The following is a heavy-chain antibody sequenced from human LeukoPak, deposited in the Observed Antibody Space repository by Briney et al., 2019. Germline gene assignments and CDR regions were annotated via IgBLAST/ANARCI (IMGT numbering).Heavy chain of an antibody. J-gene: IGHJ5*02. D-gene: IGHD3-22*01. Sequence: SETLSLTCAVYGGSFSGYYWSWIPQPPGKGLEWIGEINHSGSTNYNPSLKSRVTISVDTSKNQFSLKLSSVTAADTAVYYCALYYYDSNRPFDLWGQGPLVTVSS. CDR2: INHSGST. CDR3: ALYYYDSNRPFDL. V-gene: IGHV4-34*01. CDR1: GGSFSGYY.